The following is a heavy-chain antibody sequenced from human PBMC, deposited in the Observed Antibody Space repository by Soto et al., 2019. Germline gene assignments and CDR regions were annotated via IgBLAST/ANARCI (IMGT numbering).Heavy chain of an antibody. CDR1: GFSLSADGVG. D-gene: IGHD2-2*01. CDR3: AQEYGGTSWTTAAFDV. J-gene: IGHJ3*01. V-gene: IGHV2-5*02. CDR2: IYWDDDT. Sequence: ITLKESGPTLVKPTQTLTLTCSFSGFSLSADGVGVGWIRQPPGKALEWLALIYWDDDTRYRPSLKSRLTITKDSSKNQVVLTMTNMDPVDTATYYCAQEYGGTSWTTAAFDVWGQGTVVTVSS.